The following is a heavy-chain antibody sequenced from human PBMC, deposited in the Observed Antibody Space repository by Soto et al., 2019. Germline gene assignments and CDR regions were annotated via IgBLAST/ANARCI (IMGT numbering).Heavy chain of an antibody. CDR3: ARDQNTTGYYGLDV. V-gene: IGHV5-51*01. J-gene: IGHJ6*02. CDR2: IYPGDSDT. CDR1: GYSFTSYW. Sequence: GESLKISCKGSGYSFTSYWIGWVRQMPGKGLEWMGIIYPGDSDTRYSPSFQGQVTISADKSISTAYLQRNSLRADDTAMYYCARDQNTTGYYGLDVWGQGTTVTVSS.